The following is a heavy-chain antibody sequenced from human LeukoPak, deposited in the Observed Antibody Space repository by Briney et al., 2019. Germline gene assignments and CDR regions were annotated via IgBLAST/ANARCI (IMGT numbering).Heavy chain of an antibody. J-gene: IGHJ4*02. V-gene: IGHV3-48*01. Sequence: GGSLRLSCAASGFSFSSYNMNWVRRAPGKGLEWVSYISSSCRTIYYTDSVKGRFTISRDDANNSLYLQMNSLRAEDTAVYYCARDKVTMVRGVMDYWGQGTLVTVSS. CDR1: GFSFSSYN. CDR2: ISSSCRTI. CDR3: ARDKVTMVRGVMDY. D-gene: IGHD3-10*01.